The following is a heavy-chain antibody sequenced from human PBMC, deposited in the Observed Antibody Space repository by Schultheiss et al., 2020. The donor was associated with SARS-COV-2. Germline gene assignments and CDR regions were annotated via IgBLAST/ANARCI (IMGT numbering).Heavy chain of an antibody. CDR3: ASGAGEQQLVPRTKEYYYYYYYMDV. V-gene: IGHV1-8*02. D-gene: IGHD6-13*01. CDR2: MNPNSGNT. CDR1: GYTFTGYY. Sequence: ASVKVSCKASGYTFTGYYMHWVRQAPGQGLEWMGWMNPNSGNTGYAQKFQGRVTMTRNTSISTAYMELSSLRSDDTAVYYCASGAGEQQLVPRTKEYYYYYYYMDVWGQGTLVTVSS. J-gene: IGHJ6*03.